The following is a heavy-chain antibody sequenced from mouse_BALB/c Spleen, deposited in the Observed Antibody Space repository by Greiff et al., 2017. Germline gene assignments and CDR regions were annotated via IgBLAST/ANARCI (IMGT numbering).Heavy chain of an antibody. CDR1: GFNIKDTY. V-gene: IGHV14-3*02. Sequence: VQLKQSGAELVKPGASVKLSCTASGFNIKDTYMHWVKQRPEQGLEWIGRIDPANGNTKYDPKFQGKATITADTSSNTAYLQLSSLTSEDTAVYYCARVYGYDPLFYAMDYWGQGTSVTVSS. D-gene: IGHD2-2*01. J-gene: IGHJ4*01. CDR2: IDPANGNT. CDR3: ARVYGYDPLFYAMDY.